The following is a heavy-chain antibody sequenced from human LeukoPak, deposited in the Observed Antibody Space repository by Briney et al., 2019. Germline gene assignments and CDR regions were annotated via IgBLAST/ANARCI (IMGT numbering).Heavy chain of an antibody. Sequence: GASVKVSCKASGDSFGTYGITWVRQAPGEGLEWMGGFNPIFGSAQYAQKFQGRVTITMDVSARTVYMELSSLGSEDTTIYYCARDFGSGVFDPWGQGTLVTVSS. CDR1: GDSFGTYG. CDR3: ARDFGSGVFDP. CDR2: FNPIFGSA. V-gene: IGHV1-69*05. J-gene: IGHJ5*02. D-gene: IGHD3-10*01.